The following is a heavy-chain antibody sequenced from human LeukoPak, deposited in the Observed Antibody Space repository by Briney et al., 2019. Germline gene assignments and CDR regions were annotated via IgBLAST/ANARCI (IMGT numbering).Heavy chain of an antibody. V-gene: IGHV4-34*01. CDR2: INHSGST. J-gene: IGHJ4*02. CDR1: GGSFSGYY. D-gene: IGHD6-19*01. CDR3: ARGRGSGWYIDY. Sequence: SETLSLTCAVYGGSFSGYYWSWIRQPPGKGLEWIGEINHSGSTSYNPSLKSRVTISVDTSKNQFSLKLSSVTAADTAVYYCARGRGSGWYIDYWGQGTLVTVSS.